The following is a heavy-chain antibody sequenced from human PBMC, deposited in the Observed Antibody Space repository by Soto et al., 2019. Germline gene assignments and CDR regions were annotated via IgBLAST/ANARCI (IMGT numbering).Heavy chain of an antibody. CDR1: GFTFSSYA. D-gene: IGHD3-16*01. V-gene: IGHV3-23*01. Sequence: EVQLLETGGGLVQPGGSLSLSCAASGFTFSSYAMSWVRQAPGKGLEWVSVISGSGGSTFYADSVKFRFTISRDNYKNKLFLQMNSLRAGDTAIYYCAKDWGSLTGSFDIWGQGTMVTVSS. CDR2: ISGSGGST. CDR3: AKDWGSLTGSFDI. J-gene: IGHJ3*02.